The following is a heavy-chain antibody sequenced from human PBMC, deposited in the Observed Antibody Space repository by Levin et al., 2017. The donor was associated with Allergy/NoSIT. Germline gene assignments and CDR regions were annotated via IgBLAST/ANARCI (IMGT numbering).Heavy chain of an antibody. CDR3: ARLWFGTGTTGHHYDYGMDV. Sequence: ASVKVSCKASGGTFKSYAISWVRQAPGQGLEWMGGIIPIFARTNFAQKFQGRVTITADESTSTAYMELSSLRSEDTAVYYCARLWFGTGTTGHHYDYGMDVWGQGTTVTVSS. CDR2: IIPIFART. J-gene: IGHJ6*01. D-gene: IGHD1-7*01. CDR1: GGTFKSYA. V-gene: IGHV1-69*13.